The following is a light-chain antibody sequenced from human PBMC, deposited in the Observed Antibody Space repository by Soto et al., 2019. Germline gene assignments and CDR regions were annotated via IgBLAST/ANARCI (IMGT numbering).Light chain of an antibody. CDR3: QQYNNWPPDYT. J-gene: IGKJ2*01. Sequence: ETVMTQSPATLSVSPGERVTLSCRASRSINSNLAWYQQRPGQAPRVLIYDASTRATAVPARFSGSGSGTEFTLTISSLQSEDFAVYYCQQYNNWPPDYTFGQGTKLEIK. V-gene: IGKV3-15*01. CDR1: RSINSN. CDR2: DAS.